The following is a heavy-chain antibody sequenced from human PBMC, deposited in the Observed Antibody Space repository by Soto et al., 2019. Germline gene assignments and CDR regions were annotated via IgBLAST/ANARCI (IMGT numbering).Heavy chain of an antibody. CDR2: IYYSGST. J-gene: IGHJ6*04. CDR3: ARRGYCTNGVCYYGMDV. CDR1: GGSISRYY. V-gene: IGHV4-39*01. Sequence: SETLSLTCTVSGGSISRYYWGWIRLPPGKGLEWIGSIYYSGSTYYNPSLKSRVTISVDTSKNQFSLKLSSVTAADTAVYYCARRGYCTNGVCYYGMDVWGKGTTVT. D-gene: IGHD2-8*01.